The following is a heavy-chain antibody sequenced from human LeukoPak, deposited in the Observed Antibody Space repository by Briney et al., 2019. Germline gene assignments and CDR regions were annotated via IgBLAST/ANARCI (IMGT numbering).Heavy chain of an antibody. CDR2: IYSGGST. Sequence: GGSLRLSCAASGFTVSSNYMSWVRQAPGKGLEWVSVIYSGGSTYYADSAKGRFTISRDNSKNTLYLQMNSLRAEDTAVYYCASWGVTSGLDCWGQGTLVTVSS. CDR3: ASWGVTSGLDC. J-gene: IGHJ4*02. D-gene: IGHD3-10*01. V-gene: IGHV3-66*01. CDR1: GFTVSSNY.